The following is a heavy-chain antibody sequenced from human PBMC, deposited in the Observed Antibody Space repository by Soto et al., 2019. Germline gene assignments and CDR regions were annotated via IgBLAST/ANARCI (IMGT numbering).Heavy chain of an antibody. CDR2: ISGSGGST. J-gene: IGHJ6*02. CDR1: GFTVSSYA. V-gene: IGHV3-23*01. CDR3: ARNLTGTPFYYYYYGMDV. Sequence: GGSLRLSCAASGFTVSSYAMSWVRQAPGKGLEWVSAISGSGGSTYYADSVKGRFTISRDNSKNTLYLQMNSLRDEDTAVYYCARNLTGTPFYYYYYGMDVWGQGTTVTVSS. D-gene: IGHD1-7*01.